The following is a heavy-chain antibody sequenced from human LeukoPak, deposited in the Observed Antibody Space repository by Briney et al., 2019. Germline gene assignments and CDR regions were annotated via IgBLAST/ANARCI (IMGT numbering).Heavy chain of an antibody. D-gene: IGHD5/OR15-5a*01. J-gene: IGHJ4*02. Sequence: GASVKVSCKAPGNTFNNCDIKWVRQVSGQGRDGMGWMKPNSGDTGYARKFQGRVTMTRDTSTRTAYMELSGLTSEDTAIYYCARNLPARSHSDYWGQGTLVTVS. CDR3: ARNLPARSHSDY. CDR1: GNTFNNCD. V-gene: IGHV1-8*02. CDR2: MKPNSGDT.